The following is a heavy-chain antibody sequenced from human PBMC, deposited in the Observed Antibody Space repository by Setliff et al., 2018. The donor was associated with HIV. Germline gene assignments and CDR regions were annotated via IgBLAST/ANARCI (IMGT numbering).Heavy chain of an antibody. D-gene: IGHD2-21*02. CDR2: IHTSDTT. J-gene: IGHJ4*02. V-gene: IGHV4-4*07. CDR1: GVSTSIHS. Sequence: SETMSLTCTVSGVSTSIHSWVWIRQPAGRGLEWIGRIHTSDTTRYNTTLQSRVAMSVDTSKNQFSLILTSVTAADTAVYYCARSSRVNCGGDCYLFDYWGQGTPVTVSS. CDR3: ARSSRVNCGGDCYLFDY.